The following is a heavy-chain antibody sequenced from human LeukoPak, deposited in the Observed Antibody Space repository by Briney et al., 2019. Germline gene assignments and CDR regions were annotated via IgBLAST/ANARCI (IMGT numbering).Heavy chain of an antibody. CDR1: GFTFRNYG. J-gene: IGHJ4*02. V-gene: IGHV3-30*02. Sequence: GGSLRLSCTASGFTFRNYGMHWVRQAPGKGLEWVTFIRYDGADEYYADSVKGRFTISRDDSKNTVFLQMNTLRVEDTAVYYCARGYTYFAHWGQGTLVTVSS. CDR2: IRYDGADE. D-gene: IGHD3-16*02. CDR3: ARGYTYFAH.